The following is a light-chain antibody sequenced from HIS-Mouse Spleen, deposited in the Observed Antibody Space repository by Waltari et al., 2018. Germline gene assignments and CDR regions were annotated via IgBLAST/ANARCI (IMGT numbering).Light chain of an antibody. CDR3: CAYAGRSTWV. V-gene: IGLV2-23*01. Sequence: QSALTQPASVSGSPGQSITIPCTGTSSDVGSYNLVSWYQQHPGKAPDLMIYEGSKRPSGVSNRFSGSKSGNTASLTISGLQAEDEADYYCCAYAGRSTWVFGGGTKLTVL. CDR2: EGS. CDR1: SSDVGSYNL. J-gene: IGLJ3*02.